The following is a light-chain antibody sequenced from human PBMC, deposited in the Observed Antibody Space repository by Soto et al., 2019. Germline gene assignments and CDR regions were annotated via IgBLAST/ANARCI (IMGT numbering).Light chain of an antibody. CDR1: RSVSSF. Sequence: ILLTQSPCALSLSPGERATLSCRASRSVSSFLAWYQQKPGQAPRLLIYGVSSRATGIPDRFSGSGSGTDFTLTVSSLEPEDFAVYYCHQFASSPQTFGQGTKVDIK. CDR2: GVS. CDR3: HQFASSPQT. J-gene: IGKJ1*01. V-gene: IGKV3-20*01.